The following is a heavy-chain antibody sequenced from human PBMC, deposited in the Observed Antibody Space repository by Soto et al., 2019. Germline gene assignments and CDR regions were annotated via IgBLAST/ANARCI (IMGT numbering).Heavy chain of an antibody. V-gene: IGHV5-51*01. CDR3: ATARTPEEDIVVVVAAAYYFDY. J-gene: IGHJ4*02. D-gene: IGHD2-15*01. CDR2: IYPGDSDT. Sequence: GESLKISCKGSGYSFTSYWIGWVRQMPGKGLEWMGIIYPGDSDTRYSPSFQGQVTISADKSISTAYLQWSSLKASDTAMYYCATARTPEEDIVVVVAAAYYFDYWGQGTLVTVSS. CDR1: GYSFTSYW.